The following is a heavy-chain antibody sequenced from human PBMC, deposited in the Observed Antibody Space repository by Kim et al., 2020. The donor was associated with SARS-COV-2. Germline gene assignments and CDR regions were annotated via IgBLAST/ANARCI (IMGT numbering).Heavy chain of an antibody. Sequence: GGSLRLSCAASGFTFSSYWMSWVRQAPGKGLEWVANIKQDGSEKYYVDSVKGRFTISRDNAKNSLYLQMNSLRAEDTAVYYCARDRIAAREAAPNWFDPWGQGTLVTVSS. CDR1: GFTFSSYW. J-gene: IGHJ5*02. D-gene: IGHD6-6*01. V-gene: IGHV3-7*03. CDR3: ARDRIAAREAAPNWFDP. CDR2: IKQDGSEK.